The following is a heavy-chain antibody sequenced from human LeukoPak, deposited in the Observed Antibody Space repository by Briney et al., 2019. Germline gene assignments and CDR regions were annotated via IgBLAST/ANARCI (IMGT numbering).Heavy chain of an antibody. V-gene: IGHV3-30*18. CDR1: GFTFSSYG. CDR3: AKDVTVVAATRYYYGMDV. CDR2: ISYDGSNK. D-gene: IGHD2-15*01. J-gene: IGHJ6*02. Sequence: GGSLRLSCAASGFTFSSYGMHWVRQAPGKGLEWVSVISYDGSNKYYADSVKGRFTISRDNSKNTLYLQMNSLRAEDTAVYYCAKDVTVVAATRYYYGMDVWGQGTTVTVSS.